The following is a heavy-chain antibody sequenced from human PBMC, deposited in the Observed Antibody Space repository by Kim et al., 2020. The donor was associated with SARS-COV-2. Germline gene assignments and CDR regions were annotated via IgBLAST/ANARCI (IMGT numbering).Heavy chain of an antibody. Sequence: GGSLRLSCAASGFTFDDYTMHWVRQAPGKGLEWVSLISWDGGSTYYADSVKGRFTISRDNSKNSLYLQMNSLRTEDTALYYCVQPHSSSAYYFDYWGQGTLVTVSS. CDR1: GFTFDDYT. CDR3: VQPHSSSAYYFDY. V-gene: IGHV3-43*01. D-gene: IGHD6-6*01. CDR2: ISWDGGST. J-gene: IGHJ4*02.